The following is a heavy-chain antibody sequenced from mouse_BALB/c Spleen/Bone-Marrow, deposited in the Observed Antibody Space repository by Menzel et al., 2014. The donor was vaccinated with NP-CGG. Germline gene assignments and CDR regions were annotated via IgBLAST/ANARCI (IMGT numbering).Heavy chain of an antibody. Sequence: LQQSGPELVRPGASVKLSCKASGYTFINYWIHWVKQRPGQGLEWIGNFYPGSGTTNYDEKFKTKATLTVDTFSSTDYMQLSSLTSEDSAVYYCTKGNYFFDYWGQGTALTVSS. V-gene: IGHV1S22*01. CDR1: GYTFINYW. D-gene: IGHD2-1*01. J-gene: IGHJ2*01. CDR3: TKGNYFFDY. CDR2: FYPGSGTT.